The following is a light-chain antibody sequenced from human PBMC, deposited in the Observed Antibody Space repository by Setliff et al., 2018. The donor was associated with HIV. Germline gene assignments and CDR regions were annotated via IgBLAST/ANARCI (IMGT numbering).Light chain of an antibody. Sequence: QSALTQPASVSGSPGQWITIPCTGTSSDVGGYNYVSWYQQQPGKAPRLIIYDVVTRPSGVSDRFSGPKSGSTASLTISGLQAEDEADYFCSSYTSGSTWVFGGGTKVTVL. V-gene: IGLV2-14*03. CDR1: SSDVGGYNY. CDR2: DVV. J-gene: IGLJ3*02. CDR3: SSYTSGSTWV.